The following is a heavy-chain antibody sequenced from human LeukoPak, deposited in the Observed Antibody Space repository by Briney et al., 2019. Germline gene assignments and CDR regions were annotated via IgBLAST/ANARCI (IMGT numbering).Heavy chain of an antibody. CDR1: GGSISSSSYY. V-gene: IGHV4-39*01. Sequence: SETLSLTCTVSGGSISSSSYYWGWLRQPPGKGLEWIGSIYYSGSTYYNPSLKSRVTISVDTSKNQFSLKLSSVTAADTAVYYCARLGSADAFDIWGQGTMVTVSS. D-gene: IGHD1-26*01. J-gene: IGHJ3*02. CDR2: IYYSGST. CDR3: ARLGSADAFDI.